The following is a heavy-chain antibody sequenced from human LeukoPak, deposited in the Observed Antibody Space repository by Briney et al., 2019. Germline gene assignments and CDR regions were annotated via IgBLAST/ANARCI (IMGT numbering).Heavy chain of an antibody. V-gene: IGHV4-38-2*02. CDR1: GYSTNSAYY. CDR2: IHHSGST. J-gene: IGHJ6*03. D-gene: IGHD5-24*01. Sequence: SETLSLTCTVSGYSTNSAYYWGWIRPPPGKGLEWIGSIHHSGSTYYNPSLKSRFTISVDTSKNQFSLKLISVTAADTAVYYCAGTGEMATSATRVYYYYYMDVWGKGTTVTISS. CDR3: AGTGEMATSATRVYYYYYMDV.